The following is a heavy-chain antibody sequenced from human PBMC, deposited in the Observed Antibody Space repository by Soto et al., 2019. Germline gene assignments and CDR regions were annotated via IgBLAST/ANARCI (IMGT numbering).Heavy chain of an antibody. CDR3: ARAGSSDYYYYYYYMDV. CDR1: GGSISSYY. D-gene: IGHD2-2*01. J-gene: IGHJ6*03. Sequence: SETLSLTCTVSGGSISSYYWSWIRQPPGKGLEWIGYIYYSGSTNYNPSIKSRVTISVDTSKNQFSLKLSSVTAADTAVYYCARAGSSDYYYYYYYMDVWGKGTTVTVSS. CDR2: IYYSGST. V-gene: IGHV4-59*01.